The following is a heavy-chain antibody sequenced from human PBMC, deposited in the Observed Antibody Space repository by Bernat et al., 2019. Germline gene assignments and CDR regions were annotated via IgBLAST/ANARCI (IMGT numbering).Heavy chain of an antibody. V-gene: IGHV3-7*03. CDR2: IKQDGSEK. Sequence: EVQLVESGGGLVQPGGSLRLSCAASGFTFSSYWMSWVRQAPGKGLEWVANIKQDGSEKYYVDSVKGRFTISRDNAKNSLYLQMNSLRAEDTAVYYCARVPPVVVLPAAMAYYFDYWGQGTLVTVSS. CDR3: ARVPPVVVLPAAMAYYFDY. J-gene: IGHJ4*02. CDR1: GFTFSSYW. D-gene: IGHD2-2*01.